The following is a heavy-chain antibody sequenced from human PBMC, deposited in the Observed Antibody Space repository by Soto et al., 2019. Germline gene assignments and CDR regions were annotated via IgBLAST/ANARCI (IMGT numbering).Heavy chain of an antibody. D-gene: IGHD2-15*01. V-gene: IGHV3-48*02. CDR2: SSSSSSTI. CDR1: GFTFSSYS. J-gene: IGHJ6*02. CDR3: ARDATRIFSYYYYYGMDV. Sequence: EVQLVESGGGLVQPGGSLRLSCAASGFTFSSYSMNWVRQAPGKGLEGVAYSSSSSSTIYYADSVKGRFTISRDKAKNPLYLQMSRLRDEDTAVYYCARDATRIFSYYYYYGMDVWGQGTTVPGSS.